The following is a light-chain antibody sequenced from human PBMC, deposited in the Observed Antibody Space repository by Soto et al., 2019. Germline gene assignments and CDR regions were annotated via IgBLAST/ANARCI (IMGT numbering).Light chain of an antibody. CDR3: SSYTSSSTPFV. J-gene: IGLJ1*01. V-gene: IGLV2-14*01. CDR2: DVS. Sequence: QSALTQPASVSGSPGQSTTISCTGTSSDVGGYNYVSWYQQHPGKAPKLMIYDVSNRPSGVSNRFSGSKSGNTASLTISGLQAEDEADYYCSSYTSSSTPFVFGTGTKVTVL. CDR1: SSDVGGYNY.